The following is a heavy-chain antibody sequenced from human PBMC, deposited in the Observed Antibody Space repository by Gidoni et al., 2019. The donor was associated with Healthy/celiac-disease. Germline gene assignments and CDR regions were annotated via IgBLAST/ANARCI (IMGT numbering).Heavy chain of an antibody. V-gene: IGHV1-69*02. D-gene: IGHD2-8*01. CDR3: AGIGYCTNGVCPNWFDP. CDR1: GGTFSSYT. Sequence: QVQLVQSGAEVKKPGSSVKVSCKASGGTFSSYTISWVRQAPGQGLEWMGRIIPILGIANYAQKFQGRVTITADKSTSTAYMELSSLRSEDTAVYYCAGIGYCTNGVCPNWFDPWGQGTLVTVSS. J-gene: IGHJ5*02. CDR2: IIPILGIA.